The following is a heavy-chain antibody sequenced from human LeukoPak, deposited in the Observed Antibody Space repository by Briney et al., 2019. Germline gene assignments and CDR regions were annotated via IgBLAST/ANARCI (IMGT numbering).Heavy chain of an antibody. CDR2: IYWDDVK. D-gene: IGHD1-1*01. J-gene: IGHJ4*02. Sequence: SGPTLVKPTQTLTLTCSFSGFSLSTNEVGVGWIRQPPVKALEWLAVIYWDDVKRDRPSLRSRLTVTKDTSKNQVVLTMTNVDPVDTATYYCAHAYTPSGTWGYFDYWGQGTLVTVSS. CDR1: GFSLSTNEVG. V-gene: IGHV2-5*02. CDR3: AHAYTPSGTWGYFDY.